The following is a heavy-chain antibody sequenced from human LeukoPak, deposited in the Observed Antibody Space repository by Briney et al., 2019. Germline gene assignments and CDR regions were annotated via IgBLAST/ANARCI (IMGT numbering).Heavy chain of an antibody. J-gene: IGHJ3*02. Sequence: GGSLRLSCAASGFTFSTYAVSWVRQAPGKGLEWVSSIRSSSSHIFYADSVTGRFTISRDNAQNSLYLQMNSLRAEDTAVYYCARLRYYDLLTVYRGDAFDIWGQGTMVTVSS. CDR3: ARLRYYDLLTVYRGDAFDI. V-gene: IGHV3-21*01. CDR1: GFTFSTYA. D-gene: IGHD3-9*01. CDR2: IRSSSSHI.